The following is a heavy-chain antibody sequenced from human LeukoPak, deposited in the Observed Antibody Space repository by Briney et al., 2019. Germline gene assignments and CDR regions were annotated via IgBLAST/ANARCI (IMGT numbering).Heavy chain of an antibody. V-gene: IGHV3-9*01. Sequence: GRSLRLSCAASGFTFDDYAMHWVRQAPGKGLEWVSGISWDSGRIGYADSVKGRFTISRDNAKNSLYLQMNSLRAEDTALYYCAKDLLGYCSGGSDYWGQGTLVTVSS. CDR3: AKDLLGYCSGGSDY. CDR1: GFTFDDYA. D-gene: IGHD2-15*01. J-gene: IGHJ4*02. CDR2: ISWDSGRI.